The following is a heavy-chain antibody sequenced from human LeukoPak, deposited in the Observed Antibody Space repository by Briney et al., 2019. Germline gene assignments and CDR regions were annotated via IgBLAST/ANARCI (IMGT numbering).Heavy chain of an antibody. V-gene: IGHV3-49*04. D-gene: IGHD3-9*01. J-gene: IGHJ6*02. CDR3: TRYYDILTGYYFDYYYYGMDV. Sequence: PGGSLRLSCAASGLTFSDYSMNWVRQAPGKGLEWVGFIRSKAYGGTTEYAASVKGRFTISRDDSKSIAYLQMNSLKTEDTAVYYCTRYYDILTGYYFDYYYYGMDVWGQGTTVTVSS. CDR2: IRSKAYGGTT. CDR1: GLTFSDYS.